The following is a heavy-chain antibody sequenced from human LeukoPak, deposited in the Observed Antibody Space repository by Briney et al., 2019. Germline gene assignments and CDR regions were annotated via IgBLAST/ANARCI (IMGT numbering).Heavy chain of an antibody. V-gene: IGHV3-48*03. Sequence: PGGSLRLSCAASGFAFSNYEMNWVRQAPGKGLEWVSSISPSANTMTYADSVRGRFTISRDNPKNLMYLQMNSLRVEDTAVYYCAELGITMIGGVWGKGTTVTISS. CDR3: AELGITMIGGV. J-gene: IGHJ6*04. CDR1: GFAFSNYE. CDR2: ISPSANTM. D-gene: IGHD3-10*02.